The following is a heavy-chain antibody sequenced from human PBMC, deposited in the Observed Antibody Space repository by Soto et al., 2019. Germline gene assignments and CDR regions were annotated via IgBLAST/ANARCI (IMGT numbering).Heavy chain of an antibody. J-gene: IGHJ6*02. D-gene: IGHD6-6*01. CDR2: ISNSSSYK. CDR3: ARGFLGFHTYSSSSHYYFYGMDV. V-gene: IGHV3-21*01. CDR1: GFTFRSYS. Sequence: PGGSLRLSYAASGFTFRSYSINWVRQAPEKGLERVTSISNSSSYKYYADSEKSRFTISRDNAKNSLYLQMNSVRAEDTVVYYCARGFLGFHTYSSSSHYYFYGMDVWGQGTTITVSS.